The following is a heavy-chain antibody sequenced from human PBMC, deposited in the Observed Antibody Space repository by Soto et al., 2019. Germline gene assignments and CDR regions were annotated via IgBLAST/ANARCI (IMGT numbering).Heavy chain of an antibody. J-gene: IGHJ4*02. D-gene: IGHD3-10*01. CDR1: GDSVSNNGAT. Sequence: SQTLSLTCAISGDSVSNNGATWNWIRQSPSRGLEWLGRTYYRSKWKYDYAISVKSRISINPDTSKNQFSLQLNSVTPEDTAVYYCAGDPPEFNSGLDHWGQGTVVTVSS. CDR3: AGDPPEFNSGLDH. V-gene: IGHV6-1*01. CDR2: TYYRSKWKY.